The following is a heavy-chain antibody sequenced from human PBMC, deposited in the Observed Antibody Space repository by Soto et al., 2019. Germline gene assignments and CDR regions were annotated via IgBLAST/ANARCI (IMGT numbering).Heavy chain of an antibody. V-gene: IGHV4-61*08. J-gene: IGHJ3*02. CDR2: IYYSGST. D-gene: IGHD3-22*01. Sequence: SETLSLTCTVSGGSISSGGYYWSWIRQPPGKGLEWIGYIYYSGSTNYNPSLKSRVTISVDTSKNQFSLKLSSVTAADTAVYYCARSTTYYYDSSGYYDAFDIWGQGTMVTVSS. CDR1: GGSISSGGYY. CDR3: ARSTTYYYDSSGYYDAFDI.